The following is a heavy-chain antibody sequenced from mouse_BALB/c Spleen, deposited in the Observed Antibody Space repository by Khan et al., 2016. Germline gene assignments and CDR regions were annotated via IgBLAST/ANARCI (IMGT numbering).Heavy chain of an antibody. D-gene: IGHD2-3*01. CDR2: INPDSSTI. J-gene: IGHJ4*01. CDR3: ARHDDYAMEN. CDR1: GFAFSIYW. V-gene: IGHV4-1*02. Sequence: EVKLLESGGGLVQPGGSLKLSCAASGFAFSIYWMSWVRQAPGKGLEWIGEINPDSSTINYTPSLKDKFIISRDNAKNTLYLQMSKVRSEDTALYYCARHDDYAMENWGQGTSVTVSS.